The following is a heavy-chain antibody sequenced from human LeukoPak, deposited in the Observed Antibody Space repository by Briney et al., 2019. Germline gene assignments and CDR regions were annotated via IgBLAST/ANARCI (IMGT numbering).Heavy chain of an antibody. CDR3: ARDGPNRYSSSWLDY. Sequence: SETLSLTCAVYGGSFSGYYWSWIRQPPGKGLEWIGYIYYSGSTNYNPSLKSRVTISVDTSKNQFSLKLSSVTAADTAVYYCARDGPNRYSSSWLDYWGQGTLVTVSS. CDR2: IYYSGST. V-gene: IGHV4-59*01. J-gene: IGHJ4*02. D-gene: IGHD6-13*01. CDR1: GGSFSGYY.